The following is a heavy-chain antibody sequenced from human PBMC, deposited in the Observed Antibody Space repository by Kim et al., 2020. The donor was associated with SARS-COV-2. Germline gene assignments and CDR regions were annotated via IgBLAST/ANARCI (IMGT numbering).Heavy chain of an antibody. CDR3: ARWHGSYLAY. CDR2: IKQDGSEK. V-gene: IGHV3-7*03. Sequence: GGSLRLSCVVSGFTFSSYWMSWVRQAPGKGLEWVANIKQDGSEKYYVDSVKGRFTISRDNAKNSLYLQMNSLRAEDTAVYYCARWHGSYLAYWGQGTLVTVSS. J-gene: IGHJ4*02. D-gene: IGHD1-26*01. CDR1: GFTFSSYW.